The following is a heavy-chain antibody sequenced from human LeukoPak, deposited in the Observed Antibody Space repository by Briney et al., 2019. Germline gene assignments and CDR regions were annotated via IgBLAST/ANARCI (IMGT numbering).Heavy chain of an antibody. CDR1: GYTFTSYG. J-gene: IGHJ4*02. D-gene: IGHD6-19*01. CDR3: ARDGYSSGWYGIDY. Sequence: ASVKVSCKASGYTFTSYGISWVRQAPGQGLEWMGWISAYNGNTNYAQKLQGRVTMTTDTSTGSAHMELRSLRSDDTAVYYRARDGYSSGWYGIDYWGQGTLVTVSS. V-gene: IGHV1-18*04. CDR2: ISAYNGNT.